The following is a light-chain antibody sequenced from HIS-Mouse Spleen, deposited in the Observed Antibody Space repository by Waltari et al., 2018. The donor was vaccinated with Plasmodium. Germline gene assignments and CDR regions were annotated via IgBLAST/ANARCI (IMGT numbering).Light chain of an antibody. Sequence: EIVLTQSPATLSSSPGELATLSCRASQSVSSYLAWYQQKPGQAPRLLIYDASNRATGIPARFSGSGSGTDFTLTISSLEPEDFAVYYCQQRSNWLTFGGGTKVEIK. V-gene: IGKV3-11*01. CDR2: DAS. CDR3: QQRSNWLT. J-gene: IGKJ4*01. CDR1: QSVSSY.